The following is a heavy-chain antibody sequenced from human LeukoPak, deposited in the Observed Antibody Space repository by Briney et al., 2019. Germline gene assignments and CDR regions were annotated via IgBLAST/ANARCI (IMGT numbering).Heavy chain of an antibody. CDR2: IYHCGST. V-gene: IGHV4-30-2*01. Sequence: SQTLSLTCAVSGGSINSGGYSWSWIRQPPGKGLEWVGYIYHCGSTYYNPSLKSRVTISVDRSKNRFSLKLSSVTAADTAVYYCARGPPALRYFDWLPYFDYWGQGTLVTVSS. CDR3: ARGPPALRYFDWLPYFDY. D-gene: IGHD3-9*01. J-gene: IGHJ4*02. CDR1: GGSINSGGYS.